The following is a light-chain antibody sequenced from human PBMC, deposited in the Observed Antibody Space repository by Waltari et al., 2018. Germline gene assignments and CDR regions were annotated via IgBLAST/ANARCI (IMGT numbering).Light chain of an antibody. CDR1: SSDVGDYNY. CDR2: DVS. J-gene: IGLJ2*01. V-gene: IGLV2-23*02. Sequence: QSALTQPASVSGSPGQSITISCTGTSSDVGDYNYVSWYQQHPGKAPKLMIYDVSKRPAGVSNRFSGSKSGNTASLTIAGLQAEDEGDYYCCSYAGSSTFGFGGGTKLTVL. CDR3: CSYAGSSTFG.